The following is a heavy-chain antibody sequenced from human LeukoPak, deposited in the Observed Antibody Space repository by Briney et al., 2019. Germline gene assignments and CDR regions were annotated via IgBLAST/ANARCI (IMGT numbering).Heavy chain of an antibody. V-gene: IGHV1-3*03. CDR2: VNAGNGNT. CDR1: GYTFTSYA. Sequence: ASVKVSCKASGYTFTSYAMHWVRQAPGQRLEWMGWVNAGNGNTKYSQEFQGRVTITRDTSASTAYMELSSLRSEDMAVYYCARGPRIPYYYDSSGYYPFDYWGQGTLVTVSS. J-gene: IGHJ4*02. D-gene: IGHD3-22*01. CDR3: ARGPRIPYYYDSSGYYPFDY.